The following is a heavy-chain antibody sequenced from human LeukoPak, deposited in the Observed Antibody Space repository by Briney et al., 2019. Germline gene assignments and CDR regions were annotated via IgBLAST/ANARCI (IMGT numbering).Heavy chain of an antibody. CDR3: AKSHYYGSGSIDY. D-gene: IGHD3-10*01. J-gene: IGHJ4*02. V-gene: IGHV3-23*03. CDR2: IYSGGST. CDR1: GFTFSDYA. Sequence: GGSLRLSCAASGFTFSDYAMNWVRQAPGKGLEWVSVIYSGGSTYYADSVKDRFTISRDNSKNALYLQVNSLRADDAALYYCAKSHYYGSGSIDYWGQGTLVTVSS.